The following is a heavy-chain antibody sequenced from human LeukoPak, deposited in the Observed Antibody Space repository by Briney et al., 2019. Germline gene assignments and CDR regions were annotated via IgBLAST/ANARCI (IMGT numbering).Heavy chain of an antibody. V-gene: IGHV3-64*01. Sequence: GGSLRLPCAASGFTFSSYAMHWVRQAPGKGLEYVSAISSNGGSTYYANSVKGRFTISRDNSKNTLYLQMGSLRTEDMAVYYCASGASGSYGDYWGQGILVTVSS. CDR1: GFTFSSYA. J-gene: IGHJ4*02. CDR2: ISSNGGST. CDR3: ASGASGSYGDY. D-gene: IGHD3-16*01.